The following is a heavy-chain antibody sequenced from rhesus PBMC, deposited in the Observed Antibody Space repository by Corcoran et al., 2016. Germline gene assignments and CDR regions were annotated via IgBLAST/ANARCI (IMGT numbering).Heavy chain of an antibody. CDR1: GGSIRGDYY. CDR2: IVGESAAT. Sequence: QVILRQWGERLVKPSETLSLACAVYGGSIRGDYYWSWIRQAPGKGLEGIGNIVGESAATNDHPSLKNRVTVSRDTYKNHFFLCLTSVTAADTAMYFCARDEIGKHFKFWGQGALVAVSS. CDR3: ARDEIGKHFKF. D-gene: IGHD4-35*01. V-gene: IGHV4-73*01. J-gene: IGHJ1*01.